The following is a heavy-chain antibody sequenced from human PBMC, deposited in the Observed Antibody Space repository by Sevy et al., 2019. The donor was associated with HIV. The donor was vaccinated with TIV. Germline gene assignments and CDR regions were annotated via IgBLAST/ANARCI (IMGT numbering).Heavy chain of an antibody. CDR2: ISSSSSYI. V-gene: IGHV3-21*01. CDR3: AREDDTDAFDI. J-gene: IGHJ3*02. CDR1: GFTFSSYS. Sequence: GGSLRLSCAASGFTFSSYSMNWVRQAPGKGLEWVSSISSSSSYIYYADSVKGRFTISRDNAKNSLYLQMNSLRAEDTAVYYCAREDDTDAFDIWGQRTMVTDSS.